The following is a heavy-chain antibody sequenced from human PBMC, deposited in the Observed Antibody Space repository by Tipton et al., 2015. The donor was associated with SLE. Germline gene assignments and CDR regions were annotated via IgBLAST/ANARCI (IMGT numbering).Heavy chain of an antibody. CDR1: GFTFSDAW. CDR2: IKSKSDAGTT. CDR3: GPVPWIRAWKYDYYMDV. J-gene: IGHJ6*03. V-gene: IGHV3-15*05. Sequence: GSLRLSCVAPGFTFSDAWMSWVRQAPGKGLEWVGRIKSKSDAGTTDYAAPVKGRFSISRDDSKNTLYLQMNSLTTEDTAVYYCGPVPWIRAWKYDYYMDVWGKGTTVTVSS. D-gene: IGHD1-1*01.